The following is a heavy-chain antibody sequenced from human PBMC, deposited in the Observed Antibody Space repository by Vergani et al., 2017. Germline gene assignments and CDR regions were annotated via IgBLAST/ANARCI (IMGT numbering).Heavy chain of an antibody. V-gene: IGHV3-21*01. J-gene: IGHJ4*02. CDR2: ISSSSSYI. Sequence: EVQLLESGGGLVQPGGSLRLSCAASGFTFSSYAMSWVRQAPGKGLEWVSSISSSSSYIYYADSVKGRFTISRDNAKNSLYLQMNSLRAEDTAVYYCASLSKATEFDYWGQGTLVTVSS. D-gene: IGHD1-26*01. CDR3: ASLSKATEFDY. CDR1: GFTFSSYA.